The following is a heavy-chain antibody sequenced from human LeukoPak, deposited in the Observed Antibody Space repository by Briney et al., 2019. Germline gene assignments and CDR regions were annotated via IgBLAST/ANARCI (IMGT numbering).Heavy chain of an antibody. Sequence: GGSLRLSCAASGFTFSDYALIWVRQAPGKGLEWISAIRGTGGTTYYADSVKGRCSISRDNSRNTVYLQMNSLRAEDTALYFCGKDPNGDYVGAFDFWGPGTMVTVSS. D-gene: IGHD4-17*01. J-gene: IGHJ3*01. CDR2: IRGTGGTT. CDR1: GFTFSDYA. V-gene: IGHV3-23*01. CDR3: GKDPNGDYVGAFDF.